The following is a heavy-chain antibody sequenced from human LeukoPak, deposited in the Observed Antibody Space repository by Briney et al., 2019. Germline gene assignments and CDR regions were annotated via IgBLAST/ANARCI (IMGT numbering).Heavy chain of an antibody. CDR1: GFTFDDYA. CDR3: AKDTRRVVPAAISWFDP. Sequence: PGGSLRLSCAASGFTFDDYAMHWVRQAPGKGLEWVSLISGDGGSTYYADSVKGRFTISRDNAKNSLYLQMNSLRAEDTALYYCAKDTRRVVPAAISWFDPWGQGTLVTVSS. D-gene: IGHD2-2*01. V-gene: IGHV3-43*02. CDR2: ISGDGGST. J-gene: IGHJ5*02.